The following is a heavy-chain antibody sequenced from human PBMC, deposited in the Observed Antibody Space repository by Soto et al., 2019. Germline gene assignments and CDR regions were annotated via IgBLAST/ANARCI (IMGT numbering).Heavy chain of an antibody. Sequence: SLRLSCAASGFTFRTYGMHWVRQAPGKGLEWVAFISDDGSQKYYGDSVKGRFTISRDNSKNTLSLRMISLRTEDTSVYYCAKEAPGGWHFFDTWGQGTMVTVFS. CDR3: AKEAPGGWHFFDT. D-gene: IGHD6-19*01. CDR2: ISDDGSQK. CDR1: GFTFRTYG. J-gene: IGHJ4*02. V-gene: IGHV3-30*18.